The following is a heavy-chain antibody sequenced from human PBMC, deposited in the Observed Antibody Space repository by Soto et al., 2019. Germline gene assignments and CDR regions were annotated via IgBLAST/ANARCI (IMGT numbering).Heavy chain of an antibody. CDR2: IKSKTDGGTT. CDR1: GFTFSNAW. V-gene: IGHV3-15*07. Sequence: GGSLRLSCAASGFTFSNAWMNWVRQAPGKGLEWVGRIKSKTDGGTTDYDAPVKGRFTISRDDSKNSLFLQMNSLKTEDTVVYYCTTEGYSYGSNYYYGMDVWGQGTTVTVSS. D-gene: IGHD5-18*01. J-gene: IGHJ6*02. CDR3: TTEGYSYGSNYYYGMDV.